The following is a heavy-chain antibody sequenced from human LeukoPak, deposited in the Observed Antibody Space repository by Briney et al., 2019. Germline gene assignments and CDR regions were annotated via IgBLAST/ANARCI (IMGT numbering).Heavy chain of an antibody. Sequence: AGGSLRLSCAASGFTFSSYAMHWVRQAPGKGLEWVAFIRYHGSDKYYADSVKDRFTISRDNSKNTLYLQMNSLRAEDTAVYYCAKKWSGDYDSSGVNDAFDIWGQGTMVTVSS. J-gene: IGHJ3*02. CDR3: AKKWSGDYDSSGVNDAFDI. CDR1: GFTFSSYA. D-gene: IGHD3-22*01. CDR2: IRYHGSDK. V-gene: IGHV3-30*02.